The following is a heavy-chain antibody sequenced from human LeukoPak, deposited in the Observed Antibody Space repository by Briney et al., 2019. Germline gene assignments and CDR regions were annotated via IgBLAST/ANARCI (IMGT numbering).Heavy chain of an antibody. V-gene: IGHV3-21*01. J-gene: IGHJ3*02. D-gene: IGHD2-2*01. CDR2: IISSSSYI. Sequence: GGSLRLSCVASGFTFSSYSMNWVRQAPGEGLGWVSSIISSSSYIYYTDSLKGRFTITRDNAKNSLYLQMNSLRAEDTAVYYCARVPTTIGYCSSTSCREPAFDIWGQGTMVTVSS. CDR1: GFTFSSYS. CDR3: ARVPTTIGYCSSTSCREPAFDI.